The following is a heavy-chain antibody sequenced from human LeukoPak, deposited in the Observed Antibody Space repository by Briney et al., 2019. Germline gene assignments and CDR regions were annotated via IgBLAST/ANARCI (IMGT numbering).Heavy chain of an antibody. CDR1: GGSISSYY. Sequence: SETLSLTCTVSGGSISSYYWSWIRQPAGKGLEWIGRIYTSGSTNYNPPLKGRVTMSVDTSKNQFSLKLSSVTAADTAVYYCARDYDILTGYYGGDAFDIWGQGTMVTVSS. CDR3: ARDYDILTGYYGGDAFDI. CDR2: IYTSGST. V-gene: IGHV4-4*07. D-gene: IGHD3-9*01. J-gene: IGHJ3*02.